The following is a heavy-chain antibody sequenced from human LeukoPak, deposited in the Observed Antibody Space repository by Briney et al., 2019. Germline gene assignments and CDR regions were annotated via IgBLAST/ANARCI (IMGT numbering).Heavy chain of an antibody. Sequence: PSETLSLTCTVSGGSISSSSYYWGWIRQSPGKGLEWIGSIYYSGSTYYNPSLKSRVTISVDTSKNQFSLKLSSVTAADTAVYYCARLRGAYDVLRYFDWLLKGWFDPWGQGTLVTVSS. CDR2: IYYSGST. V-gene: IGHV4-39*01. D-gene: IGHD3-9*01. CDR1: GGSISSSSYY. J-gene: IGHJ5*02. CDR3: ARLRGAYDVLRYFDWLLKGWFDP.